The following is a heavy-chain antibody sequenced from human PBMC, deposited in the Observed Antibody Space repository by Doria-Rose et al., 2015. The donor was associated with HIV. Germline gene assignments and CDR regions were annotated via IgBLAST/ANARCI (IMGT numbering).Heavy chain of an antibody. D-gene: IGHD6-13*01. J-gene: IGHJ4*02. Sequence: QVTLKESGPVLVKPTETLTLTCTVSGVSLSSPGMGVSWLRQPPGKALEWLANIFSDDERSYRKSLMSRLTISKGTSKGQVVLTMTDMDPVDTATYYCARIKSSRWYHKYYFDFWGQGTLVIVSA. CDR2: IFSDDER. V-gene: IGHV2-26*01. CDR1: GVSLSSPGMG. CDR3: ARIKSSRWYHKYYFDF.